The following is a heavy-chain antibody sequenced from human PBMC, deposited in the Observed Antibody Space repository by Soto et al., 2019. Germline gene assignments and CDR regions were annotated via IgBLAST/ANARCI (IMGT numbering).Heavy chain of an antibody. J-gene: IGHJ6*02. Sequence: SVKVSCKASGGTFSSYAISWVRQAPGQGLEWMGGIIPIFGTANYAQKFQGRVTITADESTSTAYMELSSLRSEDTAVYYCARVERWFGELNALYSYYYGMDVWGHGTTVTVSS. CDR2: IIPIFGTA. CDR3: ARVERWFGELNALYSYYYGMDV. V-gene: IGHV1-69*13. D-gene: IGHD3-10*01. CDR1: GGTFSSYA.